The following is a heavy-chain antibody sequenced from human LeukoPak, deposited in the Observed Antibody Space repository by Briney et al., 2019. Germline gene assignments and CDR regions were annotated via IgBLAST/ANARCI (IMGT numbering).Heavy chain of an antibody. CDR1: GYTFTAYY. J-gene: IGHJ4*02. CDR2: INPNSGGT. D-gene: IGHD6-6*01. V-gene: IGHV1-2*02. Sequence: ASVKVSCKASGYTFTAYYMHWVRKAPGQGLEWMGWINPNSGGTNYAQRFQGRVAMTRDTSINTAYMELSSLRSDDTAVYYCARDPGSSGFDYWGQGTLVTVSS. CDR3: ARDPGSSGFDY.